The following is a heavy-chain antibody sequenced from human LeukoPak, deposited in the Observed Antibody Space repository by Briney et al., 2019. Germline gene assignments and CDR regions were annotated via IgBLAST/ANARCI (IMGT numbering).Heavy chain of an antibody. D-gene: IGHD3-22*01. Sequence: PGGSLRLSCAASGFTFSSYGMHWVRQAPGKGLEWVAVIWYDGSNKYYADSVKGRFTISRDNSKNTLYLQMNSLRAEDTAVYYCARDMFYYDSSGYLFDYWGQGTLVTVSS. J-gene: IGHJ4*02. CDR1: GFTFSSYG. V-gene: IGHV3-33*01. CDR3: ARDMFYYDSSGYLFDY. CDR2: IWYDGSNK.